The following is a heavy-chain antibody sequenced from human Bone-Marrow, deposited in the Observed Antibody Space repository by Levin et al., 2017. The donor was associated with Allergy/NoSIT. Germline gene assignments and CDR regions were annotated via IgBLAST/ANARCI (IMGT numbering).Heavy chain of an antibody. CDR3: ARLSLTFYDILTGYYSPIGTFDY. J-gene: IGHJ4*02. D-gene: IGHD3-9*01. Sequence: SQTLSLTCNVSGGSIHSGDSYWRWIRQPPGKGLEWIGYIYYSGSTYYNPSLKSRITISIDTSKSQFSLQLSSVTAADTAVYYCARLSLTFYDILTGYYSPIGTFDYWGQGTLVTVSS. V-gene: IGHV4-30-4*01. CDR2: IYYSGST. CDR1: GGSIHSGDSY.